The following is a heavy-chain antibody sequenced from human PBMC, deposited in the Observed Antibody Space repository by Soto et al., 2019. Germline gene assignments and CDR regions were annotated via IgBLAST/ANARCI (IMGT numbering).Heavy chain of an antibody. J-gene: IGHJ4*02. V-gene: IGHV4-4*02. CDR3: ARGRGAAAGTGTFDY. CDR2: IYHSGST. D-gene: IGHD6-13*01. CDR1: GGSISSSNW. Sequence: PSETLSLTCAVSGGSISSSNWWSWVRQPPGKGLEWIGEIYHSGSTNYNPSLKSRVTISVDKSKNQFSLKLSSVTAADTAVYYCARGRGAAAGTGTFDYWGQGTLVTVSS.